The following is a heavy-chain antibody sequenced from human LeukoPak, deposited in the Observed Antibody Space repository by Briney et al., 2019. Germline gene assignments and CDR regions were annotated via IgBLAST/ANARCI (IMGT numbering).Heavy chain of an antibody. CDR2: ISSDSGTI. Sequence: GGSLRLSCGASGLTFSTYSMNWVRQAPGKGLEWVSYISSDSGTIYYADSVKGRFTISRDNAKKSLYLQMNSLRAEDTAVYYCARAAQPGFDSWGQGTLVTVSS. CDR3: ARAAQPGFDS. CDR1: GLTFSTYS. D-gene: IGHD1-14*01. J-gene: IGHJ5*01. V-gene: IGHV3-48*01.